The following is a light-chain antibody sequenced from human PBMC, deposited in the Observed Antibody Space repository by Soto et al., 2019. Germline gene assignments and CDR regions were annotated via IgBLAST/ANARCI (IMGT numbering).Light chain of an antibody. Sequence: DIQMTQSPSTLSASVGDRVTITCRASQSISSWLDWFQQKPGKAPKLLMYAASSLESGVPSRFSGSGSGTDFTLTISSLQSEDFATYYCQQNYSAPFTFGPGTKVDIK. CDR2: AAS. J-gene: IGKJ3*01. CDR1: QSISSW. CDR3: QQNYSAPFT. V-gene: IGKV1-39*01.